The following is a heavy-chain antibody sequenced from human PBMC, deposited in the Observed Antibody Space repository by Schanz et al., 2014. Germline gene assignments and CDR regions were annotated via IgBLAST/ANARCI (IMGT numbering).Heavy chain of an antibody. J-gene: IGHJ4*02. CDR3: AATTILAD. Sequence: ESGGGVVQPGRSLRLSCAASGFTFSSYGMHWVRQVPGKGLEWVAVVCYDGSKKYYADSVKGRFTISRDNAKSSLYLQMNSLRDEDTAVYYCAATTILADWGQGTLVAVSS. D-gene: IGHD3-3*01. CDR2: VCYDGSKK. CDR1: GFTFSSYG. V-gene: IGHV3-33*01.